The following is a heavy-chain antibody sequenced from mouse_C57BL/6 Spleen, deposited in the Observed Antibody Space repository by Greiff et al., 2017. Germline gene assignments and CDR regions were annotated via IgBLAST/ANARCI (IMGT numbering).Heavy chain of an antibody. CDR1: GYTITSYW. Sequence: QVQLQQPGAELVRPGSSVKLSCKASGYTITSYWMDWVKQRPGQGLEWIGNIYPSDSETHYTQKFQDKATLTVDKSSSTAYMQLSSLTSEDSAVYYCARDSSYDYFDYWGQGTTLTVSS. J-gene: IGHJ2*01. CDR2: IYPSDSET. D-gene: IGHD1-1*01. CDR3: ARDSSYDYFDY. V-gene: IGHV1-61*01.